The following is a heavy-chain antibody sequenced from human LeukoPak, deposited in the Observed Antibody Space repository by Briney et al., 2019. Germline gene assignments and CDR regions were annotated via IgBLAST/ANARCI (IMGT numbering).Heavy chain of an antibody. CDR1: VDSISSDGYY. Sequence: PSEPLSLTCTVSVDSISSDGYYWSRSRQHPGKGLEWLEYIYYSGSTYYNPSLKSRVTISVDTSKNQFSLKLSSGTAADTAVYYCARARVAGNLGYYGMAVWGQGTTVTVSS. V-gene: IGHV4-31*03. J-gene: IGHJ6*02. CDR2: IYYSGST. D-gene: IGHD6-19*01. CDR3: ARARVAGNLGYYGMAV.